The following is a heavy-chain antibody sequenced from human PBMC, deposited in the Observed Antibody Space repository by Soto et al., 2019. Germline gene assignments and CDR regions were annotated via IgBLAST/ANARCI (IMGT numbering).Heavy chain of an antibody. CDR2: LIPLFGTT. D-gene: IGHD7-27*01. CDR3: ARGPNWGYRFDS. J-gene: IGHJ4*02. V-gene: IGHV1-69*06. Sequence: QVQLVQSGAEVKKPGSSVKVSCEASGGTFSGHAISWVRQAPGQWPEWMGGLIPLFGTTQHAQNFQDRLTITADKSTSTAYMELTSLRFEDTAIYYCARGPNWGYRFDSWGQGTLVTVSS. CDR1: GGTFSGHA.